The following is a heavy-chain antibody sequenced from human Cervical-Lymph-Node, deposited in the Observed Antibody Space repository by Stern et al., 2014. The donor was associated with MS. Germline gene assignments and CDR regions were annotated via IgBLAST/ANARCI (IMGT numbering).Heavy chain of an antibody. J-gene: IGHJ4*02. V-gene: IGHV1-46*01. CDR2: INPSGGKT. CDR1: GYTFTSYY. Sequence: VQLVESGAEVKKPGASVKVSCKASGYTFTSYYMHWVRQAPGQGLEWMGLINPSGGKTRYAQKFQGRVTMTRDTSTSTVYMELSSLRSEDTAVYYCARDLGRGYFDYWGQGTLVTVSS. CDR3: ARDLGRGYFDY.